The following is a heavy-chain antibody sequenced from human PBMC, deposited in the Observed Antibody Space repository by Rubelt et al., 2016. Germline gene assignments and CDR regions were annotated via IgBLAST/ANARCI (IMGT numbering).Heavy chain of an antibody. Sequence: QVQLQQWGAGLLKPSETLSLTCAVYGGSFSGYYWSWIRQPPGKGLEWIGEITHSGSTNYNPSLKSRVTISADTSKKQSALKLNFGTGADTAVDYCARVRFCSGGSCETDNWGQGTLVTVSS. CDR3: ARVRFCSGGSCETDN. CDR2: ITHSGST. CDR1: GGSFSGYY. J-gene: IGHJ4*02. V-gene: IGHV4-34*01. D-gene: IGHD2-15*01.